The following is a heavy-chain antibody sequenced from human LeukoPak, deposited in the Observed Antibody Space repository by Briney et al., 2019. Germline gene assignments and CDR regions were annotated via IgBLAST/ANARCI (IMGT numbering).Heavy chain of an antibody. CDR3: ARGPPLYISSWLARYYFDY. J-gene: IGHJ4*02. V-gene: IGHV4-39*01. Sequence: NASETLSLTCIVSGGSISSSRDYWAWIRQPPGKGQEWIANIYYSGSTYYSPSLKSRVIISVDTSKNQFSLRLISVTAADTAVYYCARGPPLYISSWLARYYFDYWGQGTLVTVSS. CDR1: GGSISSSRDY. D-gene: IGHD6-13*01. CDR2: IYYSGST.